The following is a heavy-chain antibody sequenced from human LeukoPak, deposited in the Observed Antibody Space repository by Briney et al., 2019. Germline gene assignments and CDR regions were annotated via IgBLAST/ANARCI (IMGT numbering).Heavy chain of an antibody. J-gene: IGHJ6*02. D-gene: IGHD6-19*01. V-gene: IGHV1-18*01. CDR3: ARVSGSGWYYGMDV. Sequence: PLASVKVSCKASGYTFTSYGISWVRQAPGQGLEWMGWISAYNGNTNYAQKLQGRVTMTTDTSTSTAYMELRSLRSDDTAVYYCARVSGSGWYYGMDVWGQGTTVTVSS. CDR2: ISAYNGNT. CDR1: GYTFTSYG.